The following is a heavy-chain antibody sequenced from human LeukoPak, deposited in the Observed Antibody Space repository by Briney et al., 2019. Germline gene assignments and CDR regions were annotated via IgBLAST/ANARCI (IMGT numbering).Heavy chain of an antibody. D-gene: IGHD6-19*01. CDR3: ARHLKEGYSSGWSAFDI. J-gene: IGHJ3*02. CDR1: GGSISSYY. Sequence: PSETLSLTCTVSGGSISSYYWSWIRQPPGKGLEWIGYIYYSGSTNYNPSLKSRVTISVDTSRYQFSLKLSSVTAADTAVYSCARHLKEGYSSGWSAFDIWGQGTMVTVSS. V-gene: IGHV4-59*08. CDR2: IYYSGST.